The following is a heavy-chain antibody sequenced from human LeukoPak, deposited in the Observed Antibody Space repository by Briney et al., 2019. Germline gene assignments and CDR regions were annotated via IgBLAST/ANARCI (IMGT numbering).Heavy chain of an antibody. CDR1: GGTFSSYA. J-gene: IGHJ6*04. D-gene: IGHD2-15*01. CDR2: IIPIFGTA. V-gene: IGHV1-69*06. Sequence: GPSVKVSCKASGGTFSSYAISWVRQAPGQGLEWMGGIIPIFGTANYAQKFQGRVTITADKSTSTAYMELSSLRSEDTAVYYCARDIEGSGGYCSGGSCFFGMDVWGKGTTVTVSS. CDR3: ARDIEGSGGYCSGGSCFFGMDV.